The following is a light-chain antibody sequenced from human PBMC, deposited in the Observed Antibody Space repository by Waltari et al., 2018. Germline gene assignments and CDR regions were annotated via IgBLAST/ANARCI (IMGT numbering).Light chain of an antibody. Sequence: QPALAQPASVSGSPGQSITISCSGTSSDVGAYEYVSWYQQHPGEVPKLIIYEVTNRPSGVSNRFSGSKSGNTASLTISGLQAEDDADYYCSSYTSTSAYVFGSGTKVTVI. V-gene: IGLV2-14*03. CDR2: EVT. CDR1: SSDVGAYEY. CDR3: SSYTSTSAYV. J-gene: IGLJ1*01.